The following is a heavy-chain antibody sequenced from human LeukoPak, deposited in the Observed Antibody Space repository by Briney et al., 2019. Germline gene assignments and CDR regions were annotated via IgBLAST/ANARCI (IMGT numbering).Heavy chain of an antibody. CDR2: FYYSGST. CDR3: ARDSSAHFDY. CDR1: GGSISSYY. V-gene: IGHV4-59*13. J-gene: IGHJ4*02. Sequence: SETLSLTCTVSGGSISSYYWSWIRQPPGKGLGWIGYFYYSGSTDYNPSLKSRVTISVDTSKNQFSLILSSVTAADTAVYYCARDSSAHFDYWGRGTLVTVSS.